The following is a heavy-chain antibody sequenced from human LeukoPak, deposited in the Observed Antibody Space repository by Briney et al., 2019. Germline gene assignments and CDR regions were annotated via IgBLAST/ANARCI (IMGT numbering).Heavy chain of an antibody. D-gene: IGHD6-6*01. V-gene: IGHV4-31*03. Sequence: SETLSLTCTVSGGSISSGGYYWSRIRQHPGKGLEWIGYIYYSGSTYYNPSLKSRVTISVDTSKNQFSLKLSSVTAADTAVYYCARGGAARLHFQNWGQGTLVTVSS. J-gene: IGHJ1*01. CDR1: GGSISSGGYY. CDR3: ARGGAARLHFQN. CDR2: IYYSGST.